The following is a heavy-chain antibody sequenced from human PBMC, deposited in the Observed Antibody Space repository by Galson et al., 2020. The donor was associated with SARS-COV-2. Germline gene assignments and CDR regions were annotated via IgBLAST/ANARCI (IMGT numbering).Heavy chain of an antibody. CDR1: GFSFNSYA. CDR3: AKDQTSDDGDYDGGYEY. Sequence: SLKISCAASGFSFNSYAMYWVRQAPGKGLEWVSVISWNSGSLGFAESVKGRFTVSRDNAKNSLYLQMDSLRVEDTGVYYCAKDQTSDDGDYDGGYEYWGQGTLVTVSS. D-gene: IGHD4-17*01. V-gene: IGHV3-9*01. J-gene: IGHJ4*02. CDR2: ISWNSGSL.